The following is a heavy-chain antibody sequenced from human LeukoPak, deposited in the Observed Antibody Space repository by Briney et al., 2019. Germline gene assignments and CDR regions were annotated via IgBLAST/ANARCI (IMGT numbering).Heavy chain of an antibody. CDR1: GFTFSSYA. CDR3: ARSWWGFDNLYFDY. J-gene: IGHJ4*02. CDR2: ISGSGGST. Sequence: PGGSLRLSCAASGFTFSSYAMSWVRQAPGKGLEWVSAISGSGGSTYYADSVKGRFTISRDNSKNTLYLQMNSLRAEDTAVYYCARSWWGFDNLYFDYWGQGTLVTVSS. V-gene: IGHV3-23*01. D-gene: IGHD3-9*01.